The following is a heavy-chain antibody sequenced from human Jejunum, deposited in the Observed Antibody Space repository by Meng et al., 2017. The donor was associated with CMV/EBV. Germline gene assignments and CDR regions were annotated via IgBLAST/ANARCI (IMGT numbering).Heavy chain of an antibody. V-gene: IGHV1-18*01. J-gene: IGHJ6*02. Sequence: SGYSFNSYGVGWVRQAPGQALEWVGWISAYNGNTNYAQKFQGRVTMTTDTSTGTAYMELRSLKVDDTAVYYCARGQYYQYYYGLDVWGLGTTVTVSS. CDR3: ARGQYYQYYYGLDV. CDR1: GYSFNSYG. CDR2: ISAYNGNT. D-gene: IGHD3-16*01.